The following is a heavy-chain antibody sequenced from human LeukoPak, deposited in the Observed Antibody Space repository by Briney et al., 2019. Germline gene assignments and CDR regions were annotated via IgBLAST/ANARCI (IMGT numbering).Heavy chain of an antibody. CDR1: GGSISSSNW. D-gene: IGHD6-19*01. CDR3: ARISYSSGWYHAFDI. J-gene: IGHJ3*02. Sequence: SGTLSLTCAVSGGSISSSNWWSWVRPPPGKGLEWIGEIYHSGSTNYNPSLKSRVTISVDKSKNQFSLKLSSVTAADTAVYYCARISYSSGWYHAFDIWGQGTMVTVSS. V-gene: IGHV4-4*02. CDR2: IYHSGST.